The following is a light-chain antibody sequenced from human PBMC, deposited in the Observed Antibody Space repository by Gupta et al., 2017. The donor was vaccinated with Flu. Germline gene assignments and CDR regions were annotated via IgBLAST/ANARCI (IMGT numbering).Light chain of an antibody. Sequence: EIVLTQSPATLSLSPGESTALSCRASQSVSSYLAWYQHKPDQAPRLIIYDASNNATGSPARFSGGGAVKDCTLTSIRPEHEDRAGYYGQERSPSFTFGEGTKLEIK. CDR2: DAS. J-gene: IGKJ2*01. V-gene: IGKV3-11*01. CDR1: QSVSSY. CDR3: QERSPSFT.